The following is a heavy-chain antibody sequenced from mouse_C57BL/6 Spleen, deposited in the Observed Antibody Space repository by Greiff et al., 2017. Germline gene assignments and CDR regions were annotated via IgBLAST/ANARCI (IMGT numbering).Heavy chain of an antibody. D-gene: IGHD1-1*01. Sequence: VQLQQSGPELVKPGASVKIPCKASGYTFTDYNMDWVKQSHGKSLEWIGDINPNNGGTIYNQKFKGKATLTVDKSSSTAYMELRSLTSEDTAVYYCARLTTVSYYFDYWGQGTTLTVSS. CDR1: GYTFTDYN. CDR2: INPNNGGT. CDR3: ARLTTVSYYFDY. J-gene: IGHJ2*01. V-gene: IGHV1-18*01.